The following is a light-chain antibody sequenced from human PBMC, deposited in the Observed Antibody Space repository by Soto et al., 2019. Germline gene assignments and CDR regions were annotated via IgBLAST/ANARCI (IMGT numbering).Light chain of an antibody. CDR3: LRTFNSPPWT. Sequence: DIHMTQSPSSLSASVVDTVTITCRASQNIDMDLNWYQQKPGKAPRVLISGASNLQRGVPSRVGGSGAGTEFDRTRHGLVSVGLGSYCGLRTFNSPPWTLRQGTK. CDR1: QNIDMD. V-gene: IGKV1-39*01. CDR2: GAS. J-gene: IGKJ1*01.